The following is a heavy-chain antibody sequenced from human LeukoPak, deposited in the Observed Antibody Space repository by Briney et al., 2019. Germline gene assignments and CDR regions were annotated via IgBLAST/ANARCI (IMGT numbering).Heavy chain of an antibody. CDR3: ARRALPPAYCGGDCFDAFDI. V-gene: IGHV5-10-1*01. J-gene: IGHJ3*02. CDR1: GYRFTSYW. Sequence: GESLEISCKGSGYRFTSYWISWVRQMPGKGLEWMGRIDPSDSYTNYSPSFQGHVTISADKSISTAYLQWSSLKASDTAMYYCARRALPPAYCGGDCFDAFDIWGQGTMVTVSS. CDR2: IDPSDSYT. D-gene: IGHD2-21*02.